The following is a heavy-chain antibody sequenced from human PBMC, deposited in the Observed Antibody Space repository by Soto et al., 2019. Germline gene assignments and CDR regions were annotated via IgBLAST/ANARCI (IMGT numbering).Heavy chain of an antibody. CDR3: ARVGSRDAYNYVLDQ. CDR1: GRIFSSFP. D-gene: IGHD5-18*01. Sequence: QVQVVQSGAEVKKPGSSLKISCKASGRIFSSFPTSWVRQVPGQGLAWMGGVISASGSVTYAPKFQGRVTMTAVNSAGIGYMELTSLTSKDTAIYYCARVGSRDAYNYVLDQWGPGTMVTVSS. V-gene: IGHV1-69*06. J-gene: IGHJ1*01. CDR2: VISASGSV.